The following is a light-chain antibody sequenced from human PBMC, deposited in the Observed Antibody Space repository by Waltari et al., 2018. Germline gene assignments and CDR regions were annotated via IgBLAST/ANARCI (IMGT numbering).Light chain of an antibody. J-gene: IGLJ3*02. V-gene: IGLV4-69*01. CDR1: SGYGSDP. Sequence: QLVLTQSPSASASLGASVKLTCTLSSGYGSDPLPCNQQQPEKGPRYLMKVNSDGSHSKGDGIPDRFSGSSSGAERYLTISSLQSEDEADYYCQTGRHGIWVFGGGTKLTVL. CDR2: VNSDGSH. CDR3: QTGRHGIWV.